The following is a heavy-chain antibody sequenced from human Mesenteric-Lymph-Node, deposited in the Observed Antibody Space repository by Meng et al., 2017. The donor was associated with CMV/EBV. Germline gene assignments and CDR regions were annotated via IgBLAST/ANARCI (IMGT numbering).Heavy chain of an antibody. V-gene: IGHV4-34*01. D-gene: IGHD3-9*01. CDR3: ARGSSYDILTGYFDY. CDR1: VGCVSGNN. Sequence: GQLHRWGAGLLKPSETVFVTCAVYVGCVSGNNLNWFRQSPEKGLEWIGEINQSGSTTYNPSFTSRIIISVDTSTNQISLNMSSVTAADTAVYYCARGSSYDILTGYFDYWGQGALVTVSS. J-gene: IGHJ4*02. CDR2: INQSGST.